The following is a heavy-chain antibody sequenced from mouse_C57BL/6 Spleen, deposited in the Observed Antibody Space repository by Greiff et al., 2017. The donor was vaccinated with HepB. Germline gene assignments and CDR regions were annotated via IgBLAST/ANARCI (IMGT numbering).Heavy chain of an antibody. J-gene: IGHJ4*01. Sequence: QVQLQQSGAELVKPGASVKLSCKASGYTFTSYWMQWVKQRPGQGLEWIGEIDPSDSYTNYNQKFKGKATLTVDTSSSTAYMQLSSLTSEDSAVYYCARGRTYYSNYEAMDYWGQGTSVTVSS. CDR2: IDPSDSYT. D-gene: IGHD2-5*01. CDR1: GYTFTSYW. V-gene: IGHV1-50*01. CDR3: ARGRTYYSNYEAMDY.